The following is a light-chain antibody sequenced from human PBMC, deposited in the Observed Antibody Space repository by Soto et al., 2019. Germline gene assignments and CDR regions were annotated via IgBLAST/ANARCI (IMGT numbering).Light chain of an antibody. J-gene: IGLJ3*02. CDR1: SSDVGAYNY. Sequence: QSVLTQPASVSGSPGQSITISCTGTSSDVGAYNYVSWYQQHPGKAPKLMIYEVSYRPSGVSDRFSGSRSGNTASLTISGLQAEDESDYYCSSYTSSTPWVFGGGTKVTVL. CDR3: SSYTSSTPWV. CDR2: EVS. V-gene: IGLV2-14*01.